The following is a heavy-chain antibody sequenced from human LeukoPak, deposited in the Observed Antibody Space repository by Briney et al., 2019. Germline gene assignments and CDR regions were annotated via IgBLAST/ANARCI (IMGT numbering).Heavy chain of an antibody. CDR3: ASDRLRGVRAFDI. D-gene: IGHD3-10*01. J-gene: IGHJ3*02. CDR2: IIPIFGTA. CDR1: GGTFSSYA. V-gene: IGHV1-69*05. Sequence: SVKVSCKASGGTFSSYAISWVRQAPGQGLEWMGRIIPIFGTANYAQKFQGRVTITTDESTSTAYMELSSLRSEDTAVYYCASDRLRGVRAFDIWGQGTMDTVSS.